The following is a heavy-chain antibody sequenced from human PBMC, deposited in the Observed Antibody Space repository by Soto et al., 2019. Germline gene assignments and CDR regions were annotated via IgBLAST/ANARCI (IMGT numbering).Heavy chain of an antibody. D-gene: IGHD3-3*01. CDR1: GYSFTSYW. CDR2: VYPGDSDT. V-gene: IGHV5-51*01. Sequence: PGESLKISCKGSGYSFTSYWIGWVRQMPGKGLEWMGIVYPGDSDTRYSPSFQGQVTISADKSISTAYLQWSSLKASDTAMYYCARILSDYDFWSGYPLDWGQGTLVTVSS. J-gene: IGHJ4*02. CDR3: ARILSDYDFWSGYPLD.